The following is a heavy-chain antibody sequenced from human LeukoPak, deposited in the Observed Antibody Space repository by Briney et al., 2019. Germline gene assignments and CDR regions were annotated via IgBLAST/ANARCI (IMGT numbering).Heavy chain of an antibody. CDR3: ARGGQNYYYYMDL. Sequence: ASVKVSCKASGYTFTSYGISWVRQAPGQGLEWMGWISGHNGNTNYPQKLQGRVTMTTDTSTSTAYMELRSLRSDDTAVYYCARGGQNYYYYMDLWGKGTTVIVSS. CDR2: ISGHNGNT. V-gene: IGHV1-18*01. J-gene: IGHJ6*03. D-gene: IGHD6-25*01. CDR1: GYTFTSYG.